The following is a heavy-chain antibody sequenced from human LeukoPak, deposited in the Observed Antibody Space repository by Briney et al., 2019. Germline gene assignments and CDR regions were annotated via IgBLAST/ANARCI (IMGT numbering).Heavy chain of an antibody. J-gene: IGHJ4*02. CDR1: GFTFSSYS. D-gene: IGHD3-3*01. V-gene: IGHV3-48*01. CDR2: ISSSSSTI. Sequence: GGSLRLSCAASGFTFSSYSMNWVRQAPGKGLEWVSYISSSSSTIYYADSGKGRFTISRDNAKNSLYLQMNSLRAEDTAVYYCARDKASKYYDFWSGSAFGYWGQGTLVTVSS. CDR3: ARDKASKYYDFWSGSAFGY.